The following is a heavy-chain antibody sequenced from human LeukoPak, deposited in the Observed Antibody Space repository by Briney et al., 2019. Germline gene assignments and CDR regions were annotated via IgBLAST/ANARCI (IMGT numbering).Heavy chain of an antibody. V-gene: IGHV3-74*01. CDR1: GFTFSSYW. Sequence: GGSLRLSCAASGFTFSSYWMHWVRQAPGKGLVWVSRIISDGSSTSYADSVKGRFIISRDNAKSTLFLQMNSLRAEDTALYYCAREDVDITVATSGAFDIWGQGTMVTVSS. CDR3: AREDVDITVATSGAFDI. J-gene: IGHJ3*02. D-gene: IGHD6-19*01. CDR2: IISDGSST.